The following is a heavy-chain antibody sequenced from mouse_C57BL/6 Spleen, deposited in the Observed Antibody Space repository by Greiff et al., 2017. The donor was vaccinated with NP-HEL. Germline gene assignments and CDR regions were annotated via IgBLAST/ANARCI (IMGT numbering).Heavy chain of an antibody. V-gene: IGHV1-18*01. CDR3: ARSLYDYDAY. Sequence: VKLQESGPELVKPGASVKIPCKASGYTFTDYNMDWVKQSHGKSLEWIGDINPNNGGTVYNQKFKGKATLTVDKSSSTAYMELRSLTSEDTAVYYCARSLYDYDAYWGQGTTLTVSS. CDR2: INPNNGGT. J-gene: IGHJ2*01. D-gene: IGHD2-4*01. CDR1: GYTFTDYN.